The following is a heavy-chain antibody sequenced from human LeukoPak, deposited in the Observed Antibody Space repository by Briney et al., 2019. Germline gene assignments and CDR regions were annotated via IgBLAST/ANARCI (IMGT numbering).Heavy chain of an antibody. CDR1: GGTFSSYA. J-gene: IGHJ6*03. V-gene: IGHV1-69*13. CDR3: ATSLSYGSGSYTPYYYYYYMDV. D-gene: IGHD3-10*01. Sequence: SVKVSCKASGGTFSSYAISWVRQAPGQGLEWMGGIIPIFGTANYAQKFQGRVTITADESTSTAYMELSSLRSEDTAVYYCATSLSYGSGSYTPYYYYYYMDVWGKGTTVTISS. CDR2: IIPIFGTA.